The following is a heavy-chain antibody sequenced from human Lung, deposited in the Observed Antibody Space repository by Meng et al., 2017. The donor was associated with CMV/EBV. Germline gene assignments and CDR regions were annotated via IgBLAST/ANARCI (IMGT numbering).Heavy chain of an antibody. Sequence: SGTXSLXCTVSGGYVISGSYYWSWIRQPPGKGLEWIGYIYYSGSTNYNPSLKSQVTMSIDTSKNQFSLKLGSVTPADTAVCYCAAGPPSSSSSLFDDLGQGXLVTVSS. CDR1: GGYVISGSYY. V-gene: IGHV4-61*01. CDR2: IYYSGST. D-gene: IGHD6-6*01. J-gene: IGHJ4*01. CDR3: AAGPPSSSSSLFDD.